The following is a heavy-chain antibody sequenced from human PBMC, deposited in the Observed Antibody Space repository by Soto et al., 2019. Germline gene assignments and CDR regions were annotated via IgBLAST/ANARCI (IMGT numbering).Heavy chain of an antibody. CDR2: IYYSGST. CDR3: ARDYGAAAGSFGY. J-gene: IGHJ4*02. CDR1: GGSISSGGYY. D-gene: IGHD6-13*01. V-gene: IGHV4-31*03. Sequence: SETLSLTCTVSGGSISSGGYYWSWIRQHPGKGLEWIGYIYYSGSTYYNPSLKSRVTISVDTSKNQFSLKLSSVTAADTAVYYCARDYGAAAGSFGYWGQGTLVTSPQ.